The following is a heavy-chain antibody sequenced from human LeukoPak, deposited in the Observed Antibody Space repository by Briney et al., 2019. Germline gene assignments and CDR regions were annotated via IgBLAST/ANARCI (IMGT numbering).Heavy chain of an antibody. CDR3: AKGSSSWYGYYYYYYMDV. V-gene: IGHV3-23*01. D-gene: IGHD6-13*01. CDR1: GFTFSSYA. Sequence: GGSLRLSCAASGFTFSSYAMSWVRQAPGKGLEWVSTISGSGGSTYYADSVKGRFTISRDNSKNTLYLQMNSLRAEDTAVYYCAKGSSSWYGYYYYYYMDVWGEGTTVTVSS. CDR2: ISGSGGST. J-gene: IGHJ6*03.